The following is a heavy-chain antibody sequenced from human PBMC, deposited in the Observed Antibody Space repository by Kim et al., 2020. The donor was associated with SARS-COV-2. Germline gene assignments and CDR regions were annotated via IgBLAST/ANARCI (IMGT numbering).Heavy chain of an antibody. CDR3: ARGSSRFTTFGVEDFDY. J-gene: IGHJ4*02. Sequence: ASVKVSCKASGYTFTSYYMHWVRQAPGQGLEWMGIINPSGGSTSYAQKFQGRVTMTRDTSTSTVYMELSSLRSEDTAVYYCARGSSRFTTFGVEDFDYWGQGTLVTVSS. CDR2: INPSGGST. V-gene: IGHV1-46*01. D-gene: IGHD3-3*01. CDR1: GYTFTSYY.